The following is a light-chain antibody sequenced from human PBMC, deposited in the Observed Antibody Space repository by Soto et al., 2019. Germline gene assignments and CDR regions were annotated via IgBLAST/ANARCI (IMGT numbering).Light chain of an antibody. CDR1: QTISSW. CDR2: KAS. CDR3: QQLNSYPPIT. Sequence: DIQMPQSHSTLSGSVGDRVTITCRASQTISSWLAWYQQKPGKAPKLLIYKASTLKSGVPSRFSGSGSGTEFTLTISSLQPDDFATYYCQQLNSYPPITFAQGTRLAIK. J-gene: IGKJ5*01. V-gene: IGKV1-5*03.